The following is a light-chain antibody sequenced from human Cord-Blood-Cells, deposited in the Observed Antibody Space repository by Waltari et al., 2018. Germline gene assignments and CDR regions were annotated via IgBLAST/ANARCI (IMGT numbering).Light chain of an antibody. CDR2: DAS. CDR3: QQYDNLPLT. Sequence: DIQMTQSPSFMSASVGDRVTITCQASQDISNYLKWYQQKPGKAPKLLIYDASNLETGVPSRFSGSGSGTDFTFTISSLQPEDIATYYCQQYDNLPLTFGGGTKVEIK. V-gene: IGKV1-33*01. CDR1: QDISNY. J-gene: IGKJ4*01.